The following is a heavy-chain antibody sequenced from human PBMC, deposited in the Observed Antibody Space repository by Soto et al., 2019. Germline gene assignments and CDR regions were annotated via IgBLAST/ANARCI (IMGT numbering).Heavy chain of an antibody. V-gene: IGHV3-7*05. D-gene: IGHD2-21*01. J-gene: IGHJ2*01. CDR3: ARDRVLLHTYWYFDL. Sequence: EVQLVESGGGLVQPGGSLRLSCAASGFTFSSYWMSWVRQAPGKGLEWVPNIKQDESEKYYVDSVKGRFTISRDNANNSLYLKMNTLRAEDTAVYYCARDRVLLHTYWYFDLWGRGTLVTVSS. CDR2: IKQDESEK. CDR1: GFTFSSYW.